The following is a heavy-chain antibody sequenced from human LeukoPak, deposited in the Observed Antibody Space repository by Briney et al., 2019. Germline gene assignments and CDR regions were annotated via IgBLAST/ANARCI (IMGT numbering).Heavy chain of an antibody. D-gene: IGHD3-22*01. Sequence: PGGSLRLSCAGSGFTFSSYGMSWVRQAPGKGLEWVSCIRGSGTSTYCADSVKGRFTISRDNSKNTLYLQMNSLRAEDTAVYYCAKDSSDYYFDYWGQGTLVTVSS. CDR3: AKDSSDYYFDY. V-gene: IGHV3-23*01. CDR2: IRGSGTST. CDR1: GFTFSSYG. J-gene: IGHJ4*02.